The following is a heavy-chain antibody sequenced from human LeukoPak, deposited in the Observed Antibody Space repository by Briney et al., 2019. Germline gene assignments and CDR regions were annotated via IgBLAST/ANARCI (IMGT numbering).Heavy chain of an antibody. CDR3: ARGSRDSIDY. CDR1: GGTFSSYA. CDR2: IIPILGIA. J-gene: IGHJ4*02. Sequence: ASVKVSCKASGGTFSSYAVSWVRQAPGQGLWWMGRIIPILGIANYAQKFQGRVTITADKSTSTAYMELSSLRSEDTAVYYCARGSRDSIDYWGQGTLVTVSS. V-gene: IGHV1-69*04. D-gene: IGHD3-10*01.